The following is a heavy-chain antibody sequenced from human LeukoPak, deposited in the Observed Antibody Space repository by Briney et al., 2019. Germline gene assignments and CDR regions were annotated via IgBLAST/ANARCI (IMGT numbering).Heavy chain of an antibody. J-gene: IGHJ3*02. CDR3: ARDSNNAFDI. CDR1: GGSISSYY. D-gene: IGHD3-3*02. Sequence: SETLSLTCTVSGGSISSYYWSWIRQPPGKGLEWIGYIYYSGSTNYNPSLKSRVTISVDTSKNQFSLKLSSVTAADTAVYYCARDSNNAFDIWGQGTMVTVSS. CDR2: IYYSGST. V-gene: IGHV4-59*01.